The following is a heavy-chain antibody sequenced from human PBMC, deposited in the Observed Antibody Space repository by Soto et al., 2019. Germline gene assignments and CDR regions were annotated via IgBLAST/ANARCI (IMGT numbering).Heavy chain of an antibody. V-gene: IGHV4-39*01. CDR3: AKGGSGSYSNAFDI. J-gene: IGHJ3*02. D-gene: IGHD3-10*01. CDR1: GGSVSSNSYS. Sequence: PSETLSLTCTVSGGSVSSNSYSWGWIRQSPGRGLEWIATIYSTDKTYYNPSLLSRVTISVDTSMNELSLRLSSVTAADTAVYYCAKGGSGSYSNAFDIWGQGTMVTVS. CDR2: IYSTDKT.